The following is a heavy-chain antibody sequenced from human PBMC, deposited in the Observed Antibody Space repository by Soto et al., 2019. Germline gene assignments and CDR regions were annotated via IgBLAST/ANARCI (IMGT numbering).Heavy chain of an antibody. CDR2: ISYDGSNQ. CDR1: GFTFNSYA. J-gene: IGHJ4*02. CDR3: ARADSPSTSQLDY. Sequence: QVQLVESGGGVVQPGRSLRLSCAASGFTFNSYAIHWVRQAPGKGLEWVAVISYDGSNQYYADSVKGRFTISRDNSKNTLYLQMNSLRAEDTAVYYCARADSPSTSQLDYWGQGTLVTVSS. V-gene: IGHV3-30-3*01. D-gene: IGHD1-1*01.